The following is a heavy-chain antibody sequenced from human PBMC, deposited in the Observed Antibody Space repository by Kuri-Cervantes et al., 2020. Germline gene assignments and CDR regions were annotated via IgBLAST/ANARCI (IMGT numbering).Heavy chain of an antibody. J-gene: IGHJ4*02. CDR1: GFTFSSYA. Sequence: GGSLRLSCAASGFTFSSYAMSWVRQAPGKGLEWVSAISGSGGSTYYADSVKGRFTISRDNSKNTLYLQMNSLRAEDTAVYYCARVLWRYSSGPFDYWGQGTLVTVSS. CDR3: ARVLWRYSSGPFDY. CDR2: ISGSGGST. V-gene: IGHV3-23*01. D-gene: IGHD6-19*01.